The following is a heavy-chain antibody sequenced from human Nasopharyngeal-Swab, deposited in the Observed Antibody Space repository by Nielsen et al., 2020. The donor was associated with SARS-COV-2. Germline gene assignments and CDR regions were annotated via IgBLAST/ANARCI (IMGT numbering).Heavy chain of an antibody. Sequence: ASVKVSCKVSGYTLTELSMHWVRQAPGKGLEWMGGFDPEDGETIYAQKFQGRVTMTRNTSISTAYMELSSLRSEDTAVYYCARALTRSITIFGVVIPNWFDPWGQGTLVTVSS. J-gene: IGHJ5*02. D-gene: IGHD3-3*01. CDR2: FDPEDGET. CDR3: ARALTRSITIFGVVIPNWFDP. CDR1: GYTLTELS. V-gene: IGHV1-24*01.